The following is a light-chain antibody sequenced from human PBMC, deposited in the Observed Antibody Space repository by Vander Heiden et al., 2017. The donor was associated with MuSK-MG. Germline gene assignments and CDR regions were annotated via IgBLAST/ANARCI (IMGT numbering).Light chain of an antibody. J-gene: IGKJ5*01. V-gene: IGKV3-11*01. CDR2: DAS. CDR1: QSVSSY. Sequence: EIVLTQSPATLSLSPGERATLSCRASQSVSSYLDWYQQKPGQAPRLLIYDASNRANGIPDRFSGSGYGTDFTLTSSSREHEDFAVYYWQQRSNPMSFGPGTRMEIK. CDR3: QQRSNPMS.